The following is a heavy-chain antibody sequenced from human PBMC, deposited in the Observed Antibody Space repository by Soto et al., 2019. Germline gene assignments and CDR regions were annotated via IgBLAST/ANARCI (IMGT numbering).Heavy chain of an antibody. CDR2: ISSSSSYI. D-gene: IGHD1-26*01. V-gene: IGHV3-21*01. CDR1: GFTFSSYS. J-gene: IGHJ6*02. Sequence: GGSQRLSCAASGFTFSSYSMNWVRQAPGKGLEWVSSISSSSSYIYYADSVKGRFTISRDNAKNSLYLQMNSLRAEDTAVYYCARDLSGSYYYYYGMDVWGQGTTVTVSS. CDR3: ARDLSGSYYYYYGMDV.